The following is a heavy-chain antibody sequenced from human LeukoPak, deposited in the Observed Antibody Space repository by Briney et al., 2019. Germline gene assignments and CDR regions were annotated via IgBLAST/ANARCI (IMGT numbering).Heavy chain of an antibody. CDR2: IIGSGGST. J-gene: IGHJ3*02. V-gene: IGHV3-23*01. CDR3: ARGLYDFWSGYWAAYDAFDI. D-gene: IGHD3-3*01. Sequence: GGSLRLSCAPSGFSLSSYAMSWVRQGPGKGLEWVSAIIGSGGSTYYADSVKGRFTISRDNAKNTLYLQMNSLRAEDTAVYYCARGLYDFWSGYWAAYDAFDIWGQGTMVTVSS. CDR1: GFSLSSYA.